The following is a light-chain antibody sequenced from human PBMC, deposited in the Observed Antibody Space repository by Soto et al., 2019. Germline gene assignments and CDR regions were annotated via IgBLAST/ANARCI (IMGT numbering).Light chain of an antibody. V-gene: IGKV1-39*01. CDR2: AES. Sequence: DIQMTQSPSSLSASVGDRVTITCRASQSISSYLNWYQQKPAKAPKLLIYAESSLQSGVPSRFSGSGSGTDFTLTISILQPEEFATYDCQLSYSTRPFGPGHKVDIK. J-gene: IGKJ3*01. CDR3: QLSYSTRP. CDR1: QSISSY.